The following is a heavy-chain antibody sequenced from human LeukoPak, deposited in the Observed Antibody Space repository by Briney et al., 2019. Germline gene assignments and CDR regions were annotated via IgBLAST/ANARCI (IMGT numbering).Heavy chain of an antibody. CDR3: AKPPPETTVVTPSFDAFDI. V-gene: IGHV3-30*02. CDR1: GFTFSSYG. J-gene: IGHJ3*02. D-gene: IGHD4-23*01. CDR2: IRYDGSNK. Sequence: GGSLRLSCAASGFTFSSYGMHWVRQAPGKGLEWVAFIRYDGSNKYYADSVKGRFTISRDNSKNTLYLQMNSLRAEDTAVYYCAKPPPETTVVTPSFDAFDIWGQGTMVTVSS.